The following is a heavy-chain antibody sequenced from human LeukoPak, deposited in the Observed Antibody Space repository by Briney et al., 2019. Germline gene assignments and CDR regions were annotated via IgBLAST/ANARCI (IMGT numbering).Heavy chain of an antibody. CDR1: GFSFSSCG. CDR3: ARDLLSSGPQWARYYYYYGMDV. V-gene: IGHV3-33*01. J-gene: IGHJ6*02. D-gene: IGHD3-22*01. CDR2: IGYDGSKK. Sequence: GGSLRLSCAASGFSFSSCGMHWVRQAPGKGLEWVAVIGYDGSKKYYADSVKGRFTISRDNSKNTLYLQMNSLRAEDTAVYYCARDLLSSGPQWARYYYYYGMDVWGQGTTVTVSS.